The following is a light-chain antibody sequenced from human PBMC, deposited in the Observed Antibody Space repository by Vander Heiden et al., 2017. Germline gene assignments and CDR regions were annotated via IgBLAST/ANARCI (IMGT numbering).Light chain of an antibody. CDR1: NIGAKN. Sequence: YVLTQPPSVSVAPGQTARITCRGNNIGAKNVHWYQQKPGQAPVLVVYDDSDRPSGIPERLSGSNSGNTATLTISRVEAGDEADYYCQVWDSSRDHMVFGGGTKLTVL. CDR3: QVWDSSRDHMV. V-gene: IGLV3-21*02. J-gene: IGLJ2*01. CDR2: DDS.